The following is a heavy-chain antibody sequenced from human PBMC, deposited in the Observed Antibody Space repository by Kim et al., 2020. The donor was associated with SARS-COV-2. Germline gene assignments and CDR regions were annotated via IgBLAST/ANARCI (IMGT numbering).Heavy chain of an antibody. CDR3: AKEAAPFDY. V-gene: IGHV3-23*03. CDR2: IYSGGSST. Sequence: GGSLRLSCAASGFTFSSYAMSWVRQAPGKGLEWVSVIYSGGSSTYYADSVKGRFTISRDNSKNTLYLQMNSLRAEDTAVYYCAKEAAPFDYWGQGTLVTVSS. D-gene: IGHD6-25*01. J-gene: IGHJ4*02. CDR1: GFTFSSYA.